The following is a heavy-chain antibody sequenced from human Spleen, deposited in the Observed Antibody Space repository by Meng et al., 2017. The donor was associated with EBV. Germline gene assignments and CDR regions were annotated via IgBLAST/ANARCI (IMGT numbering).Heavy chain of an antibody. CDR3: ARWSTVTTSFDS. V-gene: IGHV4-30-2*01. CDR2: IYQSGSA. CDR1: GGSINTGSYS. Sequence: QLQLAQSGPGPGTPSQTLSPTCAFSGGSINTGSYSWSWIRQPPGKGLDWIGYIYQSGSAYYNPSLKSRVTMSVDTSKNQFSLEVTSVTAADTAFYYCARWSTVTTSFDSWGQGTLVTVSS. D-gene: IGHD4-17*01. J-gene: IGHJ4*02.